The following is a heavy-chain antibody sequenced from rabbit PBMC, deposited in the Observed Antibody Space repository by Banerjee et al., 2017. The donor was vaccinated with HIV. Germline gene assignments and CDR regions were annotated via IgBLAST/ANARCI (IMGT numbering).Heavy chain of an antibody. Sequence: QQQLEESGGGLVKPGGTLTLTCTASGFSFSSINWICWVRQAPGKGLEWIACIDSGDGDTDYATWAKGRFTISKTSSTTVTLRMTSLTAADTATYFCARNYVNVFDPRGPGTLVTVS. CDR2: IDSGDGDT. J-gene: IGHJ2*01. CDR3: ARNYVNVFDP. V-gene: IGHV1S45*01. D-gene: IGHD1-1*01. CDR1: GFSFSSINW.